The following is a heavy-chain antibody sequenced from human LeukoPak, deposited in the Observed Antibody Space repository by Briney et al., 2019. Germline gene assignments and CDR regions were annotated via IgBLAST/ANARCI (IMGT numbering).Heavy chain of an antibody. CDR3: SGSWELLGWFDP. V-gene: IGHV3-11*04. CDR2: ISSSGSTI. J-gene: IGHJ5*02. Sequence: GGSLRLSCAASGFTFSDYYMSWIRQAPGKGLEWVSYISSSGSTIYYADSVKGRFTISRDNAKNSLYLQMNSLRAEDTAVYYCSGSWELLGWFDPWGQGTLVTVSS. CDR1: GFTFSDYY. D-gene: IGHD1-26*01.